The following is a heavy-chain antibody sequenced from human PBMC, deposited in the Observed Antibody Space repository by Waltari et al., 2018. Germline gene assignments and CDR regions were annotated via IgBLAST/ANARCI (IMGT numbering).Heavy chain of an antibody. Sequence: QVQLQESGPGLVTPSETLSLTCTVSGGSISSYYWGWVRRPPGKGLEWIGYIYDSGRSINHPSRKGNVTISVDTSKTQFAQMMRYVTDVDTAVDYWAGEGRQLGGINWFEPWGEG. CDR3: AGEGRQLGGINWFEP. CDR1: GGSISSYY. V-gene: IGHV4-59*12. J-gene: IGHJ5*02. CDR2: IYDSGRS. D-gene: IGHD6-6*01.